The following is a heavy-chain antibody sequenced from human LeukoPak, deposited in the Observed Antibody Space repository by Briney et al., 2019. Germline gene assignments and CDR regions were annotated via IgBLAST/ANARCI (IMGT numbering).Heavy chain of an antibody. D-gene: IGHD4-17*01. V-gene: IGHV4-30-4*01. CDR1: GGSISSGDYY. J-gene: IGHJ4*02. Sequence: SETLSLTCTVSGGSISSGDYYWSWIRQPPGKGLEWIGYIYYSGSTYYNPSLKSRVTVSADTSKNQFSLKLKSVTAADTAVYYCARPSTTVPDFDYWGQGTLVTVSS. CDR3: ARPSTTVPDFDY. CDR2: IYYSGST.